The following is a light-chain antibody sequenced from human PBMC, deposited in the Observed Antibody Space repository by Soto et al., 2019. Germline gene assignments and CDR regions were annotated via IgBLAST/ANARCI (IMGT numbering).Light chain of an antibody. CDR1: QSVSSN. CDR3: QYYGS. V-gene: IGKV3-20*01. CDR2: DTS. Sequence: EFVLTQSPATLSLSPGGRATLSCRASQSVSSNLAWYQQKPGQAPRLLIYDTSRRATGIPDRFSGSGSGTDFTLTISRLEPEDFAVYYCQYYGSFGQGTRLEIK. J-gene: IGKJ5*01.